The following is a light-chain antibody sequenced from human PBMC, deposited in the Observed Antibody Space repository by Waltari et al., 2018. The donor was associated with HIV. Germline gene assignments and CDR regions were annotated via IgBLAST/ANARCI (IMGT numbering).Light chain of an antibody. J-gene: IGLJ2*01. CDR3: VAWDDSLRGVL. Sequence: SVLTQPPSASGTPGQRVTISCSGSTSNIGSTDVFWYQRLPGAAPKLLIHRNNQRPSGVPDRFSGSTSGTSASLAISGLRSEDEADYYCVAWDDSLRGVLFGGGTKVAVL. CDR2: RNN. CDR1: TSNIGSTD. V-gene: IGLV1-47*01.